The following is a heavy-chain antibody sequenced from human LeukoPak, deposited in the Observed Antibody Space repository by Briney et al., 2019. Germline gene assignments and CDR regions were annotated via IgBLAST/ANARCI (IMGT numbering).Heavy chain of an antibody. CDR2: ISSSSSYI. CDR1: GFTFSSYS. V-gene: IGHV3-21*01. Sequence: GGSLRLSXAASGFTFSSYSMNWVRQTPGKGLEWVSSISSSSSYIYYADSVKGRFTISRDDAKNSLYLQMNSLRAEDTAVYYCARDPDCGGDCYSPIDYWGQGTLVTVSS. CDR3: ARDPDCGGDCYSPIDY. D-gene: IGHD2-21*01. J-gene: IGHJ4*02.